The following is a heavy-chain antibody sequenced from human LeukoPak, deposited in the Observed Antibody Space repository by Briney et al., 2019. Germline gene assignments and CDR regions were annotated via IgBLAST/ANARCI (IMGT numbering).Heavy chain of an antibody. CDR1: GFTFDDYA. V-gene: IGHV3-74*01. CDR2: TSKDGSDT. CDR3: ARGGYSGSYYRFS. Sequence: GGSLRLSCAASGFTFDDYAMHWVRQAPGKGPEWLSRTSKDGSDTFYADAAKGRFTVSRDNAKNTVYLQVTNVRPEDTALYFCARGGYSGSYYRFSWGQGTLVTVAS. J-gene: IGHJ4*02. D-gene: IGHD6-25*01.